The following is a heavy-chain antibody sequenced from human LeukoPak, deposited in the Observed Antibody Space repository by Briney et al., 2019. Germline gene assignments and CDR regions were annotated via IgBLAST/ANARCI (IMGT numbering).Heavy chain of an antibody. J-gene: IGHJ4*02. CDR3: AKGRNDYGDAALNY. CDR2: ISGGGDNT. V-gene: IGHV3-23*01. D-gene: IGHD4-17*01. Sequence: PGGSLRLSCAASGFTFSTYAVTWVRQAPGKGLEWVSSISGGGDNTYYADSVKGRFTISRDNSKNTLYLQMNSLRAEDTAGYYCAKGRNDYGDAALNYWGQGTLVTVPS. CDR1: GFTFSTYA.